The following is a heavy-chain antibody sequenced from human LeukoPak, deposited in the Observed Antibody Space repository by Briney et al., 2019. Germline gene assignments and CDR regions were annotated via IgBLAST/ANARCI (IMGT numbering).Heavy chain of an antibody. CDR3: ARETGLRWLRRENAFDI. J-gene: IGHJ3*02. Sequence: GGSLRLSCAASGFTFSSYEMNWVRQAPGKGLEWVSSISSSSSYIYYADSVKGRFTISRDNAKNSLYLQMNSLRAEDTAVYYCARETGLRWLRRENAFDIWGQGTMVTVSS. D-gene: IGHD5-12*01. V-gene: IGHV3-21*01. CDR2: ISSSSSYI. CDR1: GFTFSSYE.